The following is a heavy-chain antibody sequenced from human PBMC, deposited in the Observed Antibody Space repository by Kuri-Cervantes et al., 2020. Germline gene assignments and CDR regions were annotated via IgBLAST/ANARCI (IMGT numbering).Heavy chain of an antibody. CDR1: GGSVSSGSYY. J-gene: IGHJ4*02. Sequence: SETLSLTCTVSGGSVSSGSYYWSWIRQPAGKGLEWIGRIYSSGSINDNPSLRSRVTMSVDTSKNQVSLKLSSVTAADTAVYYCARAPSSIWLDYWGQGTLVTVSS. CDR3: ARAPSSIWLDY. D-gene: IGHD6-13*01. V-gene: IGHV4-61*02. CDR2: IYSSGSI.